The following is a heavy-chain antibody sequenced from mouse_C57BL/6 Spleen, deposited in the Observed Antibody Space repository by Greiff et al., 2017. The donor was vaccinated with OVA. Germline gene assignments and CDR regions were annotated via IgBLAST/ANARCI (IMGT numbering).Heavy chain of an antibody. CDR1: GYTFTSYW. J-gene: IGHJ4*01. V-gene: IGHV1-50*01. D-gene: IGHD5-1*01. Sequence: VQLQQPGAELVKPGASVKLSCKASGYTFTSYWMQWVKQRPGQGLEWIGEIDPSDSYTNYNQKFKGKATLTVDTSSSTAYLQLSSLTSEDSAVYYCARCTHYYDMDYWGQGTSVTVSS. CDR2: IDPSDSYT. CDR3: ARCTHYYDMDY.